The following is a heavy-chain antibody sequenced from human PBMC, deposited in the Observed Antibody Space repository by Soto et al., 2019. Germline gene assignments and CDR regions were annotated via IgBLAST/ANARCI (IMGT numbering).Heavy chain of an antibody. Sequence: QVQLQESGPGLVKPSETLSLSCTVSGGSISSYYWSWFRQSPGKRMEWIGYVHHSWGSSYNPSLRSRVAISLDPSTSQFSLQVTSVTAKDTAVYYCARQGFGPLHGLVAVWGQGTTVTVSS. CDR2: VHHSWGS. CDR1: GGSISSYY. V-gene: IGHV4-59*08. D-gene: IGHD3-16*01. CDR3: ARQGFGPLHGLVAV. J-gene: IGHJ6*02.